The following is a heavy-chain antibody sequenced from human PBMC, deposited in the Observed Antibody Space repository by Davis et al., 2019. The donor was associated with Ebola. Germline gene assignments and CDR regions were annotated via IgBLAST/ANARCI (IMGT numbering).Heavy chain of an antibody. J-gene: IGHJ6*02. V-gene: IGHV3-20*01. CDR3: ARVSYGDYPNYYYGMDV. D-gene: IGHD4-17*01. CDR2: TNWNGGST. CDR1: GFTFDDYG. Sequence: GGSLRLSCAASGFTFDDYGMSWVRQAPGKWLEWVSGTNWNGGSTGYADSVKGRFTISRDNAKNSLYLQMNSLRAEDTALYHCARVSYGDYPNYYYGMDVWGQGTTVTVSS.